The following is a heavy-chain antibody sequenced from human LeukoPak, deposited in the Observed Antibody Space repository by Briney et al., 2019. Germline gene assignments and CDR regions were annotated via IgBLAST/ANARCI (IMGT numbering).Heavy chain of an antibody. D-gene: IGHD2-8*01. J-gene: IGHJ3*02. CDR2: MNPNSGNT. Sequence: ASVKVSCKASGYTFTSYDINWVRQATGQGLEWMGWMNPNSGNTGYAQKFQGRVTITRNTSISTAYMELSSLRSEDTAVYYCARFPYIVLMVYDNHDAFDIWGQGTMVTVSS. CDR3: ARFPYIVLMVYDNHDAFDI. CDR1: GYTFTSYD. V-gene: IGHV1-8*03.